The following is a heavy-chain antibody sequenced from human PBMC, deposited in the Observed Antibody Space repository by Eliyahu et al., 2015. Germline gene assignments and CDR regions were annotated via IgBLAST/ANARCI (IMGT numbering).Heavy chain of an antibody. CDR1: GGTFSSYA. CDR3: ARGKIFGVVSPNWYFDL. CDR2: IIPILGIA. D-gene: IGHD3-3*01. J-gene: IGHJ2*01. Sequence: QVQLVQSGAEVKKPGSSVKVSCKASGGTFSSYAISWVRQAPGQGLEWMGRIIPILGIANYAQKFQGRVTITADKSTSTAYMELSSLRSEDTAVYYCARGKIFGVVSPNWYFDLWGRGTLVTVSS. V-gene: IGHV1-69*04.